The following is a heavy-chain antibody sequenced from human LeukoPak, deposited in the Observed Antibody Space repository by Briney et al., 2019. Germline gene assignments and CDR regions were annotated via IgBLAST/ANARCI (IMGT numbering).Heavy chain of an antibody. V-gene: IGHV4-4*07. J-gene: IGHJ4*02. CDR2: IYTSGST. Sequence: PSETLSLTCAVSGYSISSGDYWGWIRRPAGKGLEWIGRIYTSGSTNYNPSLKSRVTMSVDTSKNQFSLKLSSVTAADTAVYYCARDDSSSQDYWGQGTLVTVSS. CDR1: GYSISSGDY. D-gene: IGHD6-13*01. CDR3: ARDDSSSQDY.